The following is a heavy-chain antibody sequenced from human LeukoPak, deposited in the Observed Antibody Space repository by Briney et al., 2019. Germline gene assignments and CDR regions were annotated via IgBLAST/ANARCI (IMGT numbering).Heavy chain of an antibody. V-gene: IGHV3-48*01. CDR3: AREAAPVSFDY. D-gene: IGHD6-6*01. CDR2: ISSSSSTI. CDR1: GFTFSSYS. Sequence: GGSLRLSCAASGFTFSSYSMNWVRQAPGKGLEWVSYISSSSSTIYYADSVRGRFIISRDNAKNSLYLQMNSLRAEDTAVYYCAREAAPVSFDYWGQGTLVTVSS. J-gene: IGHJ4*02.